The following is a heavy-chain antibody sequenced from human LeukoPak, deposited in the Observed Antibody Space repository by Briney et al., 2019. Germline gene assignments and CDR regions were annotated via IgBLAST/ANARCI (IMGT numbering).Heavy chain of an antibody. CDR3: TTDHCSSTSCYRNWLDY. CDR1: GGTFNSYA. Sequence: ASVKVSCKASGGTFNSYAISWVRQAPGQGLEWMGGIIPIFGTTNYARKFRGRVTLTADKSTRTAYMELSSLRSEDTAVYYCTTDHCSSTSCYRNWLDYWGQGTLVTVSS. V-gene: IGHV1-69*06. CDR2: IIPIFGTT. J-gene: IGHJ4*02. D-gene: IGHD2-2*01.